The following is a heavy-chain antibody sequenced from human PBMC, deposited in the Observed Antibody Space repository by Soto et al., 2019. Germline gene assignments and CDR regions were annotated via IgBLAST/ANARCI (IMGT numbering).Heavy chain of an antibody. CDR3: AREVLVVVPAAMGGGYYYYGMDV. J-gene: IGHJ6*02. CDR1: GFSLSTSGMC. Sequence: SGPTLVNPTQTLTLTCTFSGFSLSTSGMCVSWIRQPPGKALEWLALIDWDDDKYYSTSLKTRLTISKDTSKNQVVLTMTNMDPVDTATYYCAREVLVVVPAAMGGGYYYYGMDVWGQGTKVTVSS. V-gene: IGHV2-70*01. CDR2: IDWDDDK. D-gene: IGHD2-2*01.